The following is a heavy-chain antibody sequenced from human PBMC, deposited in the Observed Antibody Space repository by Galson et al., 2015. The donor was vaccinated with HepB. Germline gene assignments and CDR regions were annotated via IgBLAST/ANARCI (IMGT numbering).Heavy chain of an antibody. CDR1: GFTFDSYA. D-gene: IGHD1-7*01. CDR2: IGGRGDTI. Sequence: SLRLSCAASGFTFDSYAMSWVRQAPGKGLEWVSSIGGRGDTIRYADSVEGRFTISRENSKHTLYLQMGSLRAEDTAVYYCAKGSDMYNWNYGGVGCWGQGILVTVSS. J-gene: IGHJ4*02. CDR3: AKGSDMYNWNYGGVGC. V-gene: IGHV3-23*01.